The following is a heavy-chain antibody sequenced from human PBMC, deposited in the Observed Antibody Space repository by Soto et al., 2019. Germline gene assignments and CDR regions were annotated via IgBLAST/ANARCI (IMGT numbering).Heavy chain of an antibody. CDR2: ISAAGDP. J-gene: IGHJ6*02. CDR3: ARTDRDSSGLDV. D-gene: IGHD1-1*01. V-gene: IGHV3-13*05. Sequence: EVQLVESGGGLVQPGGSLRLSCEASGCTFRNYDMHWVRQGTGKGLEWVSGISAAGDPDYADSVEGRFTISRENAQNSFFLQMNSLRVGDTAVYYCARTDRDSSGLDVWGQGTTVIVSS. CDR1: GCTFRNYD.